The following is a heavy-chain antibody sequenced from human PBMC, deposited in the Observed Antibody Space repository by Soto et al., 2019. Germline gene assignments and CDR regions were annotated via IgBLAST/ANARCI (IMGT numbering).Heavy chain of an antibody. D-gene: IGHD1-7*01. CDR3: AREGGGTVKIGNYYGMDV. J-gene: IGHJ6*02. CDR1: GDAFTGYY. CDR2: INPNSGGT. Sequence: SVKVSCKASGDAFTGYYMHWVRQAPGQGLEWMGWINPNSGGTNYAQKFQGRVTMTRDTSISTAYMELRRRRSDETAVYYCAREGGGTVKIGNYYGMDVWGQGTTVTVS. V-gene: IGHV1-2*02.